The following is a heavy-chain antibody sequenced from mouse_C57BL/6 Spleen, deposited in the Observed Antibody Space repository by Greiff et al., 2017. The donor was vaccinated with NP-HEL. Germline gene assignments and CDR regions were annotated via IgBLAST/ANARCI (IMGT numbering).Heavy chain of an antibody. V-gene: IGHV1-80*01. J-gene: IGHJ3*01. Sequence: QVQLQQSGAELVKPGASVKISCKASGYAFSSYWMNWVKQRPGKGLEWIGQIYPGDGDTNYNGKFKGKATLTADKSSSTPYMQLSSLTSEDSAVDFCARSITTVERFAYWGQGTLVTVSA. CDR1: GYAFSSYW. CDR2: IYPGDGDT. CDR3: ARSITTVERFAY. D-gene: IGHD1-1*01.